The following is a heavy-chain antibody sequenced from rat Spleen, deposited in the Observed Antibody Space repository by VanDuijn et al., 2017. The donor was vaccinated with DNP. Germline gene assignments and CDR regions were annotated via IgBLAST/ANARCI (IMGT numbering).Heavy chain of an antibody. D-gene: IGHD4-3*01. CDR2: ISYDGSST. CDR1: GFTFSDYN. Sequence: EVQLVESGGGLVQPGRSLKLSCAASGFTFSDYNMAWVRQAPKKGLEWVATISYDGSSTYYRDSVKGRFTISRDNAKSTLYLQMDSLRSEDTATYYCARQKYNSGYFDYWGQGVMVTVSS. CDR3: ARQKYNSGYFDY. V-gene: IGHV5-7*01. J-gene: IGHJ2*01.